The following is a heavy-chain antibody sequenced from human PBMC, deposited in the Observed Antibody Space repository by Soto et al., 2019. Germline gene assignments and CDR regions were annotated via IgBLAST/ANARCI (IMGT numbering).Heavy chain of an antibody. V-gene: IGHV3-21*01. CDR2: ISSSSSYI. J-gene: IGHJ3*02. CDR3: ARSRPVVVTATRAFDI. D-gene: IGHD2-21*02. CDR1: GFTFSSYS. Sequence: GGSLRLSCAASGFTFSSYSMNWVRQAPGKGLEWVSSISSSSSYIYYADSVKGRFTISRDNAKNSLYLQMNSLRAEDTAVYYCARSRPVVVTATRAFDIWGQGTMVTVSS.